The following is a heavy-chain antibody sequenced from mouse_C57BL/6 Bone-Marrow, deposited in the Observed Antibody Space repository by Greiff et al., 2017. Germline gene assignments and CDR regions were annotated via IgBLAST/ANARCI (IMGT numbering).Heavy chain of an antibody. J-gene: IGHJ3*01. V-gene: IGHV8-8*01. Sequence: QVQLKESGPGILQPSQTLSLTCSFSGFSLSTFGMGVGWIRQPSGKGLEWLAHIWWDDDKYYNPALKSRLTISKDTSKNQVFLKIANVDTAETATYYCARPQLGQGGFAYWGQGTLVTVSA. CDR3: ARPQLGQGGFAY. D-gene: IGHD4-1*02. CDR1: GFSLSTFGMG. CDR2: IWWDDDK.